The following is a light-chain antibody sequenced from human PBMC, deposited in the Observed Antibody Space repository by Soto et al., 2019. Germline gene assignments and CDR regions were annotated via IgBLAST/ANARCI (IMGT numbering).Light chain of an antibody. CDR3: QQYGSSPIT. Sequence: DIVLTQSPATLSLSPGERATLACRASQSVSTYLAWYQQRPGQAPRLLIYDASNRATGIPARFSGSGSGTDFTLTISSLEPEDFAVYYCQQYGSSPITFGQGTRLEIK. CDR1: QSVSTY. V-gene: IGKV3-11*01. J-gene: IGKJ5*01. CDR2: DAS.